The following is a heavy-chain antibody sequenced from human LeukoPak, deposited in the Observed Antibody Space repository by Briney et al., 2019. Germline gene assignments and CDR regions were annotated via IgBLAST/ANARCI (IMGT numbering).Heavy chain of an antibody. CDR2: ISYDGSNK. CDR3: AKGIHCGGDCYMDY. V-gene: IGHV3-30*18. D-gene: IGHD2-21*02. J-gene: IGHJ4*02. Sequence: GGSLRLSCAASGFTFDDYAMHWVRQAPGKGLEWVAVISYDGSNKYYADSVKGRFTISRDNSKNTLYLQMNSLRAEDTAVYYCAKGIHCGGDCYMDYWGQGTLVTVSS. CDR1: GFTFDDYA.